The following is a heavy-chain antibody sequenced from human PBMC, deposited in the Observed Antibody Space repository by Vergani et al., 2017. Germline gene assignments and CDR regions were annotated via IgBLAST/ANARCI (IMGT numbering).Heavy chain of an antibody. D-gene: IGHD2-2*01. Sequence: QLQLQESGPGLVKPSETLSLTCTVSGGSISSSSYYLGWIRQPPGKGLEWIGSIYYSGSTYYNPSLKSRVTISVDTSKNQFSLKLSSVTAADTAVYYCAMRVVPASNDYWGQGTLVTVSS. CDR1: GGSISSSSYY. V-gene: IGHV4-39*01. CDR2: IYYSGST. J-gene: IGHJ4*02. CDR3: AMRVVPASNDY.